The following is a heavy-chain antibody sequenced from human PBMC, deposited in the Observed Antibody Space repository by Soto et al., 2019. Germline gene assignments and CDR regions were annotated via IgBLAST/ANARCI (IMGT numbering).Heavy chain of an antibody. Sequence: QVQLVQSGAEVKKPGSSVKVSCRASGGIFSTYAINWVRQAPEQGLEWMGGIIPLFGTANYAQKLQGRVTISADESAHIVYMELSSLRSEDTAVYYCARVQYSGTYLHAFDIWGQGTRVTVSS. CDR3: ARVQYSGTYLHAFDI. CDR2: IIPLFGTA. V-gene: IGHV1-69*01. CDR1: GGIFSTYA. D-gene: IGHD1-26*01. J-gene: IGHJ3*02.